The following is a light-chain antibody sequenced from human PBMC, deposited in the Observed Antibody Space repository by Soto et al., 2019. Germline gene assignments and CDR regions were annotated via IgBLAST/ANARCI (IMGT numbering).Light chain of an antibody. J-gene: IGLJ1*01. V-gene: IGLV2-14*01. Sequence: QSALTQPASVSGSPGQSITISCTGTSSDVGGYNYVSWYQQHPGKAPKLMIYEVSNRPSGVSNRFSGSKSGNTASLTISGLQAEDEDDYFCNSYGSTSTRDVFGTGTKLTVL. CDR1: SSDVGGYNY. CDR3: NSYGSTSTRDV. CDR2: EVS.